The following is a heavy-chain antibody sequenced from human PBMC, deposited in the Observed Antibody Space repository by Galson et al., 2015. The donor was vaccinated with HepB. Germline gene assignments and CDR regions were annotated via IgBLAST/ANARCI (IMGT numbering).Heavy chain of an antibody. V-gene: IGHV3-30*02. D-gene: IGHD2-15*01. Sequence: SLRLSCAASGFTFSSYGMHWVRQAPGKGLEWVAFIRYDGSNKYYADSVKGRFTISRDNSKNTLYLQMSSLRSEDTAVYYCAGEKYCSGGSCYSLGWFDPWGQGTLVTVSS. J-gene: IGHJ5*02. CDR1: GFTFSSYG. CDR2: IRYDGSNK. CDR3: AGEKYCSGGSCYSLGWFDP.